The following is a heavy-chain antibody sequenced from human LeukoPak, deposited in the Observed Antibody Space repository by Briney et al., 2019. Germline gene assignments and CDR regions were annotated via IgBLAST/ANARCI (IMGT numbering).Heavy chain of an antibody. D-gene: IGHD3-22*01. J-gene: IGHJ3*02. CDR3: ARGGVVVITGSDAFDI. Sequence: GASVKVSCKASGGTFSSYAISWVRQAPGQGLEWMGGIIPIFGTANCAQKFQGRVTITADESTSTAYMELSSLRSEDTAVYYCARGGVVVITGSDAFDIWGQGTMVTASS. CDR2: IIPIFGTA. V-gene: IGHV1-69*13. CDR1: GGTFSSYA.